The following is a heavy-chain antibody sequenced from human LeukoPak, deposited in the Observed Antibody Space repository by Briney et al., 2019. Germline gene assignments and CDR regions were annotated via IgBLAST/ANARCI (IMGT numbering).Heavy chain of an antibody. CDR2: ISGSGGST. CDR1: GFTFSSYA. D-gene: IGHD1-14*01. V-gene: IGHV3-23*01. Sequence: GGSLRLSCAASGFTFSSYAMNWVRQAPGRGLEWVSTISGSGGSTYYADSVKGRFTISRDDSQNTIYLQMDSLRAEDTAVYYCATSSPRNYFDHWGQGTLVTVSS. J-gene: IGHJ4*02. CDR3: ATSSPRNYFDH.